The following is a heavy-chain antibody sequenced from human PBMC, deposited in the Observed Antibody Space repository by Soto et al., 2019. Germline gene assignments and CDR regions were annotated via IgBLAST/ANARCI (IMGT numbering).Heavy chain of an antibody. J-gene: IGHJ4*02. V-gene: IGHV4-39*01. CDR2: IYYSGTT. CDR3: AGRSGSSDY. D-gene: IGHD3-10*01. CDR1: GDSISSSSHY. Sequence: SETLSLTCTVSGDSISSSSHYWGWIRQPPGKGLEWIGSIYYSGTTHYNPSLKSRVIITGDSPKNQFSLKVNSVTAADTAVYYCAGRSGSSDYWGRGTLVTVSS.